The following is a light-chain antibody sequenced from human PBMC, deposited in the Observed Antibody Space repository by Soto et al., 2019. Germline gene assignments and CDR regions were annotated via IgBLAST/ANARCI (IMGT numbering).Light chain of an antibody. CDR3: ISYTSSYTGV. Sequence: QSALTQPASVSGSPGQSITISCPGTSSDVGGHNFVSWFQQHPGKAPKLMIYEVTNRPSGVSARFSASKSGNTASLTISGLQAEDEADYYCISYTSSYTGVFGGGTKLTVL. CDR2: EVT. CDR1: SSDVGGHNF. V-gene: IGLV2-14*01. J-gene: IGLJ2*01.